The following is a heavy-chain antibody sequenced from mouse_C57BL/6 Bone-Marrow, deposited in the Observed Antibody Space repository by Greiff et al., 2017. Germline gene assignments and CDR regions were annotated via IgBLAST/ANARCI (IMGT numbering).Heavy chain of an antibody. J-gene: IGHJ4*01. Sequence: QVQLKQPGAELVKPGASVKMSCKASGYTFTSYWITWVKQRPGQGLEWIGDIYPGSGSTNYNEKFKSKATLTVDTSSSTAYMQLSSLTSEDSAVYYCARAYYSYYYAMDYWGKGTTVTVSS. D-gene: IGHD2-12*01. CDR3: ARAYYSYYYAMDY. CDR2: IYPGSGST. V-gene: IGHV1-55*01. CDR1: GYTFTSYW.